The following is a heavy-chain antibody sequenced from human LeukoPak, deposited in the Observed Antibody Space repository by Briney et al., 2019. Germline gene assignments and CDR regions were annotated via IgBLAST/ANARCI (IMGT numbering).Heavy chain of an antibody. J-gene: IGHJ3*02. V-gene: IGHV4-39*01. CDR2: IYDSGTT. Sequence: SETLSLTCTVSGDSTNSSTYYWDWIRQAPGKGLEWIGNIYDSGTTHYNPSLKSRVTISGDTSKNQFSLKLNSVTAADTAIYYCATHRRSGSGGSENAFEIWGQGTMVTVSS. CDR1: GDSTNSSTYY. D-gene: IGHD5-12*01. CDR3: ATHRRSGSGGSENAFEI.